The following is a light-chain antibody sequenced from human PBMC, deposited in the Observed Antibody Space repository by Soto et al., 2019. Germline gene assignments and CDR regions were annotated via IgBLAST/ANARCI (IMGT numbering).Light chain of an antibody. V-gene: IGKV3-15*01. CDR2: GAS. CDR1: QSVSSN. CDR3: QQFSSYPLT. J-gene: IGKJ4*01. Sequence: EIVMTQSPATLSVSPGXRATLSCRASQSVSSNLAWYQQKPGQAPRLLIYGASTRATGIPARFSGSGSGTEFTLTFSSLQSEDSAVYYCQQFSSYPLTFGGGTKVDIK.